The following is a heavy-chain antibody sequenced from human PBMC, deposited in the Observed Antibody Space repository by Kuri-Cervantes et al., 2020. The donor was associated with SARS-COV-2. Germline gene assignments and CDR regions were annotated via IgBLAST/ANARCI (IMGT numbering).Heavy chain of an antibody. CDR2: IYFSGTT. CDR1: GASLSSADFY. V-gene: IGHV4-30-4*01. J-gene: IGHJ5*02. D-gene: IGHD1-7*01. CDR3: VSTETGNTNWFDP. Sequence: TLSLTCTVSGASLSSADFYWSWIRQPPGKGLEWIGYIYFSGTTYYNPSLQSRVTISVDTPKNQFSLKLTSVTVADTAVYYCVSTETGNTNWFDPWGQGTLVTVSS.